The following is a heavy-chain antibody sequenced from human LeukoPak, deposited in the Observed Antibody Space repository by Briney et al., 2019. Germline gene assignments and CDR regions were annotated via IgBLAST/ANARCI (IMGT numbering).Heavy chain of an antibody. CDR3: AKDSDDYVWGSYRYRDY. CDR1: GFTFSSYA. J-gene: IGHJ4*02. D-gene: IGHD3-16*02. Sequence: GACLRLSCAASGFTFSSYAMSWVRQAPGKGLEWVSAISGSGGSTYYAGSVKGRFTISRDNSKNTLYLQMNSLRAEDTAVYYCAKDSDDYVWGSYRYRDYWGQGTLVTVCS. V-gene: IGHV3-23*01. CDR2: ISGSGGST.